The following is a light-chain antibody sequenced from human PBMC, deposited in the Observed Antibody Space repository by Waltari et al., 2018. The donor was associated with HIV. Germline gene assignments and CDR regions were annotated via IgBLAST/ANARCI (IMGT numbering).Light chain of an antibody. V-gene: IGLV1-47*01. CDR2: RNN. J-gene: IGLJ1*01. Sequence: VLTQPPSASGTPGQRVTISCSGSSSNIGRNYVYWYQQLPGTAPKLLIYRNNQRPSGVPDRFSGSKSGTSASLAISGLRSEDEADYYCAAWNDSLSGYVFGTGTKVSVL. CDR1: SSNIGRNY. CDR3: AAWNDSLSGYV.